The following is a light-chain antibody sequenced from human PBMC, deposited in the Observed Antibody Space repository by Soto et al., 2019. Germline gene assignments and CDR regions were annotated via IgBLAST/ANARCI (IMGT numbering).Light chain of an antibody. Sequence: EIVMTQSPATLSVSPGERATVSCRASQSVSSNLAWYQQKPGQAPRLLIYGASTRATGIPASFSGSGSGTDFTLTIGSLQSEDFAVSYCQQYNNWPRTFGQGNKLEIK. CDR2: GAS. CDR1: QSVSSN. J-gene: IGKJ2*01. V-gene: IGKV3-15*01. CDR3: QQYNNWPRT.